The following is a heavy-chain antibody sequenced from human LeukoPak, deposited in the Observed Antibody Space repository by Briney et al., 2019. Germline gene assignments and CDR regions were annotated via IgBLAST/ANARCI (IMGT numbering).Heavy chain of an antibody. D-gene: IGHD3-22*01. CDR3: AKAPTYYDSSGYFDY. J-gene: IGHJ4*02. CDR1: GFTFSSYG. CDR2: ISYDGSNK. Sequence: PGGSLRLSCAASGFTFSSYGMHWVRQAPGKGLEWVAVISYDGSNKYYADSVKGRFTISRDNSKNTLYLQMNSLRAEDTAVYYCAKAPTYYDSSGYFDYWGQGTLVTVSS. V-gene: IGHV3-30*18.